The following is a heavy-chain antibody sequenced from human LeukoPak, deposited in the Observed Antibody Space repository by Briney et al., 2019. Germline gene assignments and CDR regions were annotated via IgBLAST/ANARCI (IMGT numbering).Heavy chain of an antibody. CDR2: IYHSGST. Sequence: SETLSLTCTVSGYSISSGYYWDWIRPPPGKGLEWIGSIYHSGSTYYNPSLKSRVTISVDTSKNQFSLKLSSVTAADTAVYYCARGNTYGSGSYYYYWGQGTLVTVSS. CDR1: GYSISSGYY. V-gene: IGHV4-38-2*02. D-gene: IGHD3-10*01. J-gene: IGHJ4*02. CDR3: ARGNTYGSGSYYYY.